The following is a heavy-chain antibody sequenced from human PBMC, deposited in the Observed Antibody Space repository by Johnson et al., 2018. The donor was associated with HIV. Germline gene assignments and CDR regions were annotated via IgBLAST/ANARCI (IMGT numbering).Heavy chain of an antibody. CDR2: ISNNGGDT. CDR1: GFIFSTYA. J-gene: IGHJ3*02. Sequence: VQLVESGGGLVQPGGSLRLSCAASGFIFSTYAMHWVRQAPGKGLEYVSAISNNGGDTYYANSVEGRFTISRDNSKNTLYLQMGSLGAEDTAVYYCATVGLTTATAQSAFHMWGQGTLVTVSS. CDR3: ATVGLTTATAQSAFHM. D-gene: IGHD1-1*01. V-gene: IGHV3-64*01.